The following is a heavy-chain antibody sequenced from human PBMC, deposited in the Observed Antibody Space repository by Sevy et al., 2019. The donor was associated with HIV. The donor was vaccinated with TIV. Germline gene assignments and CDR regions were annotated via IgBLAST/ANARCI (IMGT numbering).Heavy chain of an antibody. CDR3: ARDISPYNSSGAFDR. CDR2: ISGDGRTT. Sequence: GGSLRLSCAASGFMFGNYEMNWVRQVPGKGLEWVSYISGDGRTTYHADSVKGRFTISRDNAKNSVYLQMNSLRVEDTAIYYCARDISPYNSSGAFDRWGQGSLVTVSS. CDR1: GFMFGNYE. D-gene: IGHD3-22*01. J-gene: IGHJ4*02. V-gene: IGHV3-48*03.